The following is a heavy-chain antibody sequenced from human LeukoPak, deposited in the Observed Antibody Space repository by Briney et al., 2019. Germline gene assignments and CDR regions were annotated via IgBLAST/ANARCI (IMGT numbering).Heavy chain of an antibody. D-gene: IGHD6-13*01. Sequence: GGSLRLSCVASGFTFSSHWMSWVRQAPGKGLEWVANIKQDGSEKKYVDSVKGRLTISRDNAKNSLYLQMNSLRAEDTAVHYCARFIAAPYYFDYWGRGTLVTVSS. V-gene: IGHV3-7*01. CDR3: ARFIAAPYYFDY. CDR2: IKQDGSEK. CDR1: GFTFSSHW. J-gene: IGHJ4*02.